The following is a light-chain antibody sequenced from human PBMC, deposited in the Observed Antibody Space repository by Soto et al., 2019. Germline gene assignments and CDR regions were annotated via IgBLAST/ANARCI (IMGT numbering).Light chain of an antibody. V-gene: IGKV3-11*01. Sequence: EIVLTQSPATLSLSPGERATLSCRASQSVSSYLAWYKQKPGQAPRLLIYDASNRATGIPARFSGSGSGTDFTLTISSLEPEDFAVYYCPQRSNWPPLTFGGGTKVEIK. CDR2: DAS. CDR3: PQRSNWPPLT. CDR1: QSVSSY. J-gene: IGKJ4*01.